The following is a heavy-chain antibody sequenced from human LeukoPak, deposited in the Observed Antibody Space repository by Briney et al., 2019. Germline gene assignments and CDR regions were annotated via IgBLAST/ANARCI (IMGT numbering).Heavy chain of an antibody. Sequence: PSETLSLTCTVSGGSISSSSYYWGWIRQPPGKGLEWIGSIYYSGSTYYNPSLKSRVTISVDTSKNQFSLKLSSVTAADTAVYYCAKDREAAAAPLNWFDPWGQGTLVAVSS. CDR3: AKDREAAAAPLNWFDP. D-gene: IGHD6-13*01. V-gene: IGHV4-39*02. CDR1: GGSISSSSYY. J-gene: IGHJ5*02. CDR2: IYYSGST.